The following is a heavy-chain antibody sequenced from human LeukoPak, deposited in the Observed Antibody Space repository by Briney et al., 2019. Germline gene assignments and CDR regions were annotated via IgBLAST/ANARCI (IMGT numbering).Heavy chain of an antibody. D-gene: IGHD3-10*01. V-gene: IGHV3-23*01. J-gene: IGHJ6*02. CDR2: IDKNGATT. CDR3: AKDRPSGTTGVMDV. Sequence: QPGGSLRLSCAASGFTFSNYAMSWVRQAPGKGLEWVSVIDKNGATTFYADSVKGRFTISRDNSKNALYVQMNSLRAEDTAVYFCAKDRPSGTTGVMDVWGQGTTVIVSS. CDR1: GFTFSNYA.